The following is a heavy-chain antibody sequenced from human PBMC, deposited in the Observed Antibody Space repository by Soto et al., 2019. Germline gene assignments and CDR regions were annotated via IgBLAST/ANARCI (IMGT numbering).Heavy chain of an antibody. Sequence: QMQLVQSGAEVKKPGSSVKVSCKASGGTFGSYAISWVRQAPGQGLEWMGGIIPIPGTANYAQKFQGRVRIAADEYTSTAYMELSSLRSEDTAVYYCARSQGSSTSLEIYYYYYYGMDVWGQGTTVTVSS. CDR3: ARSQGSSTSLEIYYYYYYGMDV. J-gene: IGHJ6*02. V-gene: IGHV1-69*01. CDR1: GGTFGSYA. CDR2: IIPIPGTA. D-gene: IGHD2-2*01.